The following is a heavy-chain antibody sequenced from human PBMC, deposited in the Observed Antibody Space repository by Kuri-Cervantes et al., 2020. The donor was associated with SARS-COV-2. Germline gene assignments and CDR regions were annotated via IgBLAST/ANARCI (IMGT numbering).Heavy chain of an antibody. J-gene: IGHJ4*02. CDR2: IIPIFGTA. V-gene: IGHV1-69*05. CDR3: ASGRYYDFWSGYYPFDY. D-gene: IGHD3-3*01. CDR1: GYTFTSYA. Sequence: SVKVSCKASGYTFTSYAISWVRQAPGQGLEWMGGIIPIFGTANYAQKFQGRVTITTDESTSTAYMELSSLRSEDTAVYYCASGRYYDFWSGYYPFDYWGQGTLVTVSS.